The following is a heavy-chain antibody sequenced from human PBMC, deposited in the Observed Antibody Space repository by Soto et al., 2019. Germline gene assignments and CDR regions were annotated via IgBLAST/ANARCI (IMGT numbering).Heavy chain of an antibody. D-gene: IGHD3-3*01. CDR3: AKDRVYDFWSGYSATGIDY. CDR2: INSSGSST. Sequence: SLRLSCAASGFTFSSYWMHWVRQAPGKGLEWVSPINSSGSSTYYADSVKGRFTISRDNAKNTLYLQMNSLRAEDTAVYYCAKDRVYDFWSGYSATGIDYWGQGTLVTVSS. J-gene: IGHJ4*02. V-gene: IGHV3-23*01. CDR1: GFTFSSYW.